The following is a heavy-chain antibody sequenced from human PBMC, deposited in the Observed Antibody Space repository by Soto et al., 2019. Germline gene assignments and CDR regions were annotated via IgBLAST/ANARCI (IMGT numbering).Heavy chain of an antibody. V-gene: IGHV3-33*01. CDR2: IWYDGSNK. CDR1: VFTFSSYV. Sequence: LXLSCAASVFTFSSYVMHWVRQAPGKGLEWVAVIWYDGSNKYYADSVKGRFTISRDNSKNTLYLQMNSLRAEDTAVYYCARDLGSSGEGWYWGQGTLVTVSS. CDR3: ARDLGSSGEGWY. J-gene: IGHJ4*02. D-gene: IGHD6-19*01.